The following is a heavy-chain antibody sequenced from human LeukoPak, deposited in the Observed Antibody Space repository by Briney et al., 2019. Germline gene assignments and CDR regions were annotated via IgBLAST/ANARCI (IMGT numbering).Heavy chain of an antibody. J-gene: IGHJ6*02. CDR3: ARDLLPQEAVAGPDYYYYGMDV. V-gene: IGHV3-33*01. Sequence: GRSLRLSCAASGFTFSSYGMHWVRQGPGKGLVGVADIWYDGSSKDYADSVKGRFTISRDNSKNTLYLQMNSLRAEDTAVYYCARDLLPQEAVAGPDYYYYGMDVWGQGTTVTVSS. D-gene: IGHD6-19*01. CDR2: IWYDGSSK. CDR1: GFTFSSYG.